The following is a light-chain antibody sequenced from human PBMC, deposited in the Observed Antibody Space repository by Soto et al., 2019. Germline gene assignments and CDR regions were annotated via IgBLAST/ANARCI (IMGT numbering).Light chain of an antibody. CDR2: AAS. J-gene: IGKJ3*01. CDR3: LQYYNYPFT. CDR1: QGIRND. V-gene: IGKV1-6*01. Sequence: AIQMTQSPSSLSASVGDRVTITCRASQGIRNDLGWYQQKPGKAPKLLISAASSLQSGVPSRFSGSGSGTDFSLTISSLQPEDFATYYCLQYYNYPFTFGPGTKVDIK.